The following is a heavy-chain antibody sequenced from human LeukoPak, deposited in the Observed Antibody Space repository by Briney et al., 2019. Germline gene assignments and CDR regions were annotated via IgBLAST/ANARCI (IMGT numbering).Heavy chain of an antibody. CDR3: TKNYGSGSFDY. D-gene: IGHD3-10*01. J-gene: IGHJ4*02. CDR1: GFTFSTYA. V-gene: IGHV3-23*01. Sequence: GGSLRLSCAASGFTFSTYAMTWVRQAPGKGLEWVSAISGSGAGTYYADSVKGRFTLSRDYSKSTLYLQMNSLRVEDTAVYYCTKNYGSGSFDYWGQGTLVTVSS. CDR2: ISGSGAGT.